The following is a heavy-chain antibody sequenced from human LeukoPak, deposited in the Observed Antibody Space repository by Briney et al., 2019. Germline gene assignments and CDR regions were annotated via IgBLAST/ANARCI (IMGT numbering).Heavy chain of an antibody. CDR3: ARASLGYCSGGSCYDYYYGTDV. Sequence: PGGSLRLSCAASGFTFSSYWMSWVRQAPGKGLEWVANIKQDGSEKYYVDSVKGRFTISRDNAKNSLYLQMNSLRAEDTAVYYCARASLGYCSGGSCYDYYYGTDVWGQGTTVTVSS. CDR1: GFTFSSYW. D-gene: IGHD2-15*01. V-gene: IGHV3-7*01. CDR2: IKQDGSEK. J-gene: IGHJ6*01.